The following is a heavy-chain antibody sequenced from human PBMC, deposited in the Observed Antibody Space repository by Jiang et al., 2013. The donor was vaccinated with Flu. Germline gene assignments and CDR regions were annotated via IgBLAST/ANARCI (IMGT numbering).Heavy chain of an antibody. CDR3: ARESTYYDIFSGPGQLWYFDL. Sequence: VQLLESGGGLVKPGGSLRFSCAASGFTFSSYSMNWVRQAPGKGLEWVSSISSSSSYIHYADSVKGRFTISRDNAKNSLYLQMNSLRAEDTAVYYCARESTYYDIFSGPGQLWYFDLWGRGTLVTVSS. J-gene: IGHJ2*01. CDR2: ISSSSSYI. V-gene: IGHV3-21*01. D-gene: IGHD3-9*01. CDR1: GFTFSSYS.